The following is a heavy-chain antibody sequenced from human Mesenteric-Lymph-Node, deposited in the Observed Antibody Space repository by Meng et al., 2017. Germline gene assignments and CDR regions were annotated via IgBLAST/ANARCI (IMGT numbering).Heavy chain of an antibody. V-gene: IGHV3-21*01. J-gene: IGHJ6*02. D-gene: IGHD3-3*01. Sequence: GGSLRLSCAASGFTFSSYSMNWVRQAPGKGLEWVSSISSSSSYIYYADSVKGRFTISRDNAKNSLYLQMNSLRAEDTAVYYCARDQATGPLEYYYYYGMDVWGQGALVTVSS. CDR3: ARDQATGPLEYYYYYGMDV. CDR1: GFTFSSYS. CDR2: ISSSSSYI.